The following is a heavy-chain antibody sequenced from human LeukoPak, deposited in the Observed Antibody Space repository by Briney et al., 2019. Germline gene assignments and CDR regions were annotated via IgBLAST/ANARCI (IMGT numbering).Heavy chain of an antibody. CDR2: ISYDGSNK. CDR3: ARTTSMVRGAPPRH. Sequence: PGGSLRLSCAASGFTFSSYAMHWVRQAPGKGLEWVAVISYDGSNKYYADSVKGRFTISRDNSKNTLYLQMNSLRAEDTAVYYCARTTSMVRGAPPRHWGQGTLVTVSS. D-gene: IGHD3-10*01. CDR1: GFTFSSYA. V-gene: IGHV3-30*04. J-gene: IGHJ4*02.